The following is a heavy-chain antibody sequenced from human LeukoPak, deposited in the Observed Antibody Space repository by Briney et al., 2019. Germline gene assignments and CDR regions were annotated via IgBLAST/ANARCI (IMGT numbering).Heavy chain of an antibody. D-gene: IGHD4-17*01. J-gene: IGHJ4*02. Sequence: GGSLRLSCAAFGFTFSSYAMSWVRQAPGKGLEWVSAISGSGGSTYYADSVKGRFTISRDNSKNTLYLQMNSLRAEDTAVYYCAKVWLGHGDLYDYWGQGTLVTVSS. V-gene: IGHV3-23*01. CDR3: AKVWLGHGDLYDY. CDR1: GFTFSSYA. CDR2: ISGSGGST.